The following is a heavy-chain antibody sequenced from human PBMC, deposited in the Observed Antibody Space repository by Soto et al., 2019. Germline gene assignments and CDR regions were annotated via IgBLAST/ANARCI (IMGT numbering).Heavy chain of an antibody. CDR3: ARDRWMTTVTTRWFDP. Sequence: VAVIWYDGSNKYYADSVKGRFTISRDNSKNTLYLQMNSLRAEDTAVYYCARDRWMTTVTTRWFDPWGQGTLVTVSS. J-gene: IGHJ5*02. V-gene: IGHV3-33*01. D-gene: IGHD4-17*01. CDR2: IWYDGSNK.